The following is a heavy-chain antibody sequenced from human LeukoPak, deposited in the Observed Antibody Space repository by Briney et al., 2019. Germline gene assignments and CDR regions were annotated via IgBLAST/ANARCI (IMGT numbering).Heavy chain of an antibody. J-gene: IGHJ3*02. CDR2: ISGSGGST. V-gene: IGHV3-23*01. D-gene: IGHD6-13*01. CDR3: ARDLMIATVGEDAFDI. CDR1: GFTFSSYA. Sequence: GGSLRLSCAASGFTFSSYAMSWVRQAPGKGLEWVSAISGSGGSTYYADSVKGRFTISRDNAKNSLYLQMNSLRAEDTAVYYCARDLMIATVGEDAFDIWGQGTMVIVSS.